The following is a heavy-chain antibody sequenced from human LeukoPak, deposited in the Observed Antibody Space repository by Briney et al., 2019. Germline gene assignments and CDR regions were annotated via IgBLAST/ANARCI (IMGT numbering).Heavy chain of an antibody. CDR3: AKSNGYGLVDI. V-gene: IGHV4-34*01. CDR2: INHSGST. CDR1: GGSFSGYY. D-gene: IGHD3-10*01. Sequence: SETLSLTCAVYGGSFSGYYWSWIRQPPGKGLEWIGEINHSGSTNYNPSLKSRVTMSVDTSRNQFSLKLNSVTAADTAVYYCAKSNGYGLVDIWGQGTMVTVSS. J-gene: IGHJ3*02.